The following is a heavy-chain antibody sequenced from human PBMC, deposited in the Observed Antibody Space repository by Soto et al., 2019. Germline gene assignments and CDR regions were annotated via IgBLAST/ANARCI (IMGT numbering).Heavy chain of an antibody. V-gene: IGHV3-21*01. J-gene: IGHJ4*02. D-gene: IGHD3-16*02. Sequence: EVQLVESGGGLVKPGGSLRLSCAASGFTFSSYSMNWVRQAPGKGLEWVSSISSSSYIYYADSVKGRFTISRDNAKNSLYLQMNSLRAEDTAVYYCARGVGLRLGELSSWGQGTLVTVSS. CDR2: ISSSSYI. CDR1: GFTFSSYS. CDR3: ARGVGLRLGELSS.